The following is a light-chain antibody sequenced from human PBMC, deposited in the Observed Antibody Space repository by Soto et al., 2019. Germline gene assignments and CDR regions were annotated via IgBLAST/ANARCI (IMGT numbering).Light chain of an antibody. J-gene: IGLJ1*01. CDR1: SSDVGGYNY. Sequence: QSALTQPRSVSGSPGQSVTISCTGTSSDVGGYNYVSWYQQHPGKVPKLMIYDVSKRPSGVPDRFSGSKSGNTASLTISGLQADDEADYYCCSHAGRSTPYVFGTGTKLTVL. CDR3: CSHAGRSTPYV. V-gene: IGLV2-11*01. CDR2: DVS.